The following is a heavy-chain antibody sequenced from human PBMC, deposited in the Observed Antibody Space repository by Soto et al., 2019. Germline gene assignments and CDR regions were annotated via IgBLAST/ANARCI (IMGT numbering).Heavy chain of an antibody. CDR3: ARDLYYYDSSGYYPHDAFDI. D-gene: IGHD3-22*01. CDR2: INAGNGNT. Sequence: ASVKVSCKASGYTFTSYAIHWVRLAPGQRLEWMGWINAGNGNTKYSQKFQGRVTITRDTSASTAYMELSSLRSEDTAVYYCARDLYYYDSSGYYPHDAFDISGQGTMVTVSS. J-gene: IGHJ3*02. CDR1: GYTFTSYA. V-gene: IGHV1-3*01.